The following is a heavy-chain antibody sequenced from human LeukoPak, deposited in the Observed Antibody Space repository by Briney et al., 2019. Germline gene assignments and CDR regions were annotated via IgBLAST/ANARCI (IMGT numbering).Heavy chain of an antibody. Sequence: GESLRLSCAASGFTFSSYGMHWVRQAPGKGLEWVAVISYDGSNKYYADSVKGRFTISRDNSKNTLYLQMNSLRAEDTAVYYCARDLDGGNSGPSDYWGQGTLVTVSS. CDR3: ARDLDGGNSGPSDY. D-gene: IGHD4-23*01. CDR1: GFTFSSYG. CDR2: ISYDGSNK. J-gene: IGHJ4*02. V-gene: IGHV3-30*03.